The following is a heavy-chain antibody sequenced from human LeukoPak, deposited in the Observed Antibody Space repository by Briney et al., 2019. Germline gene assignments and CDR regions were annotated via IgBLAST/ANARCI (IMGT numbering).Heavy chain of an antibody. CDR2: IYYSGST. CDR1: GGSISSYY. D-gene: IGHD3-16*01. CDR3: ARRRVYDYVQNYFDY. Sequence: SETLSLTCSVSGGSISSYYWSWIRQPPGKGLEWIGYIYYSGSTNYNPSLKSRVTISVDTSKNQFSLKLTSVTAADTAVYYCARRRVYDYVQNYFDYWGQGTLVTVSS. J-gene: IGHJ4*02. V-gene: IGHV4-59*08.